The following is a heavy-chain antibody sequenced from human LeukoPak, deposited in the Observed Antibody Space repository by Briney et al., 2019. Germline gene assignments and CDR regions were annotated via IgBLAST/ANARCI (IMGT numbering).Heavy chain of an antibody. D-gene: IGHD1-26*01. J-gene: IGHJ6*02. V-gene: IGHV3-23*01. CDR1: GFTFSSYA. Sequence: PGGSLRLSCAASGFTFSSYAMSWVRQAPGKGLEWVSAISGSGGSTYYADSVKGRFTISRDNAKNSLYLQMNSLRAEDTAVYYCARDTEAWESYYYYGMDVWGQGTTVTVSS. CDR3: ARDTEAWESYYYYGMDV. CDR2: ISGSGGST.